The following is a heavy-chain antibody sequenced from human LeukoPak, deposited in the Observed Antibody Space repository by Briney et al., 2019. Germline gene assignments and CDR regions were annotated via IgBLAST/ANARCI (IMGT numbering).Heavy chain of an antibody. J-gene: IGHJ4*02. D-gene: IGHD3-22*01. CDR3: ASSYYYDSSGYTAYFDY. Sequence: ASVKVSCKASGYTFTGYYMHWVRQAPGQGLEWMGWINPNSGGTNYAQKFQGRVTMTRDTSISTAYMELSRLRSDDTAVYYCASSYYYDSSGYTAYFDYWGQGTLVTVSS. CDR1: GYTFTGYY. V-gene: IGHV1-2*02. CDR2: INPNSGGT.